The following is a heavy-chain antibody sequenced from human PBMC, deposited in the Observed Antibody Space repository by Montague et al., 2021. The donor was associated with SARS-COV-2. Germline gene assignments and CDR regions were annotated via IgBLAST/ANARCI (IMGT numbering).Heavy chain of an antibody. CDR1: GFTVSSNY. CDR3: ARVFSENRGYKWFGETPGWFDP. CDR2: IYSGGST. J-gene: IGHJ5*02. Sequence: SLSLSWSASGFTVSSNYMSWVRQAPGKGLEWVSVIYSGGSTYYADSVKGRFTISRDNSKNTLYLQMNSLRAEDTAVYYCARVFSENRGYKWFGETPGWFDPWGQGTLVTVSS. V-gene: IGHV3-53*01. D-gene: IGHD3-10*01.